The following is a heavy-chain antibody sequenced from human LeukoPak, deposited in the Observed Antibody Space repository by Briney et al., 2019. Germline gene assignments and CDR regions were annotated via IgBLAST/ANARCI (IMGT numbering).Heavy chain of an antibody. D-gene: IGHD4-17*01. CDR2: MNPNSGNT. J-gene: IGHJ6*03. V-gene: IGHV1-8*01. CDR1: GYTFTSYD. CDR3: ARRGTVTLRRLYYYYMDV. Sequence: ASVKVSCKASGYTFTSYDINWVRQATGQGLEWMGWMNPNSGNTGYAQKFQGRVTMTRNTSISTAYMELSSLRSEDTAVYYCARRGTVTLRRLYYYYMDVWGKGTTVAISS.